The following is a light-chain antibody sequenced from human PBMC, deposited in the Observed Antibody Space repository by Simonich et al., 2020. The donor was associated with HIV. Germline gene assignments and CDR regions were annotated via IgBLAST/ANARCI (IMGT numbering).Light chain of an antibody. CDR3: QQCYSHPHT. CDR2: WAS. J-gene: IGKJ2*01. Sequence: DIVMTQSPDSLAVSLGERATFNCKSSRSILSSSNNKNYLAWYQQKPGQPPKLLIYWASTRESGVPDRFSASGSGTDFTLTISSLQAEDVAIYYCQQCYSHPHTFGQGTKLEIK. CDR1: RSILSSSNNKNY. V-gene: IGKV4-1*01.